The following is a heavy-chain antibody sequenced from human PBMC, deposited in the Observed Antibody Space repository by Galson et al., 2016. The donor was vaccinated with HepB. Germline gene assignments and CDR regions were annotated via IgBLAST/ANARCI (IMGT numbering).Heavy chain of an antibody. CDR3: ARRVRIAVSGRPYYFDY. CDR2: IYPDDSDT. Sequence: QSGAEVKKPGESLRISCEGSGYSFTSHWIAWVRQTPEKGLEWMGIIYPDDSDTRYSPSFQGQVTISVDKSISTAYLQWRSLKASDSAKYYCARRVRIAVSGRPYYFDYWGQGTLVTVSS. J-gene: IGHJ4*02. D-gene: IGHD6-19*01. CDR1: GYSFTSHW. V-gene: IGHV5-51*01.